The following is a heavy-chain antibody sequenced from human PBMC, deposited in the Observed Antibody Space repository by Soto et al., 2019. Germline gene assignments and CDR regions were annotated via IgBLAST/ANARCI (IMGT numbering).Heavy chain of an antibody. J-gene: IGHJ4*02. CDR1: GGSVSSGYNY. Sequence: SETLSLTCTVSGGSVSSGYNYWSWIRQSPGKGLEWIGYISGSGSTGYNPSLKNRLTMSVDRSKNQFTLRLTSVTAADTAVYFCATESGSTYGYFDYWGQGTPVTVSS. D-gene: IGHD5-18*01. CDR3: ATESGSTYGYFDY. V-gene: IGHV4-30-4*01. CDR2: ISGSGST.